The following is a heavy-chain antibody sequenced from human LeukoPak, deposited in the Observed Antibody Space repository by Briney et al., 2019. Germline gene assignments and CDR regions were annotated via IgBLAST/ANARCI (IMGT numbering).Heavy chain of an antibody. CDR3: ASRGELWFGEYTPSDY. Sequence: SETLSLTCTASGDSITTSKYYWGWIRQPPGKGLEWIGSVYYSGSTYYNPSLKSRVSTSMDTSKNQFSVKLTSVTAADTAVYYCASRGELWFGEYTPSDYWGQGTLVTVSS. CDR2: VYYSGST. V-gene: IGHV4-39*07. J-gene: IGHJ4*02. CDR1: GDSITTSKYY. D-gene: IGHD3-10*01.